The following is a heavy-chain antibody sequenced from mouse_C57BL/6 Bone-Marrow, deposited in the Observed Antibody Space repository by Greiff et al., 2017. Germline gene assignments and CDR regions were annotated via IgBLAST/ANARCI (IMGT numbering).Heavy chain of an antibody. V-gene: IGHV2-9-1*01. D-gene: IGHD1-1*02. CDR2: IWTGGGT. CDR3: ASHYWAY. Sequence: VKLVESGPGLVAPSQSLSITCTVSGFSFTSYAISWVRQPPGKGLEWLGVIWTGGGTHYNTALKSRLSISKDNSKSQVFLKMNSLKTDDTARYYCASHYWAYWGQGTLGTVSA. J-gene: IGHJ3*01. CDR1: GFSFTSYA.